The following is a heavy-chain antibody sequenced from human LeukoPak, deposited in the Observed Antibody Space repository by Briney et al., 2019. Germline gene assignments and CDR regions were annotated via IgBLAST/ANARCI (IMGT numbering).Heavy chain of an antibody. D-gene: IGHD6-19*01. CDR2: IKQDGSVI. J-gene: IGHJ4*02. Sequence: EGPLRLSCGASGCTFSSYWVNWVRQAPGKGLEWVANIKQDGSVIYYVDSVKGQFTISRDNAKNSLYLQMNTLRAEDTAVYYCASDGHSTGSFDYWGQGTLVTVSS. CDR1: GCTFSSYW. CDR3: ASDGHSTGSFDY. V-gene: IGHV3-7*05.